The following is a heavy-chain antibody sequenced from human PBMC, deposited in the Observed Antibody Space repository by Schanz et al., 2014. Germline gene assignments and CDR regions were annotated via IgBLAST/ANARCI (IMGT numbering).Heavy chain of an antibody. V-gene: IGHV3-21*01. D-gene: IGHD6-6*01. CDR1: GFTFSNYS. CDR2: ISSTSSYI. CDR3: VPMSLAAH. Sequence: EVQLVESGGGLVKPGGSLRLSCAASGFTFSNYSMNWVRQAPGKGLEWVSSISSTSSYIFYADSVKGRFTISRDNTKNSLYLQMNSLRAKDPPDYYSVPMSLAAHWGQGTLVTVSS. J-gene: IGHJ4*02.